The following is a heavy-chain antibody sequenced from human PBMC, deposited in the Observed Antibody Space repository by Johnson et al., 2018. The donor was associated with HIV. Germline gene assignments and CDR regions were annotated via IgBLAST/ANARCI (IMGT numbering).Heavy chain of an antibody. CDR2: ISGSGGST. J-gene: IGHJ3*02. CDR3: ASTSSGWFYAFDI. CDR1: GFTFSSYA. D-gene: IGHD6-19*01. Sequence: EQLVESGGGLVQPGGSLRLSCAASGFTFSSYAMSWVRQAPGKGLEWVSAISGSGGSTYYADSVKGRFTISRDNSKNTLYLQMNSLRAEDTAVYYCASTSSGWFYAFDIWGQGTMVTVSS. V-gene: IGHV3-23*04.